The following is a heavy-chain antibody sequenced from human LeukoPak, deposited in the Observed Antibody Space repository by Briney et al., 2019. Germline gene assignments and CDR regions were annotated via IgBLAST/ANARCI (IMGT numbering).Heavy chain of an antibody. CDR2: IYYSGST. CDR3: ARRGSGSYYPQTYYFDY. CDR1: GGSFSGYY. V-gene: IGHV4-34*01. D-gene: IGHD3-10*01. Sequence: PSETLSLTCAVYGGSFSGYYWSWIRQPPGKGLEWIGSIYYSGSTYYNPSLKSRVTISVDTSKNQFSLKLSSVTAADTAVYYCARRGSGSYYPQTYYFDYWGQGTLVTVSS. J-gene: IGHJ4*02.